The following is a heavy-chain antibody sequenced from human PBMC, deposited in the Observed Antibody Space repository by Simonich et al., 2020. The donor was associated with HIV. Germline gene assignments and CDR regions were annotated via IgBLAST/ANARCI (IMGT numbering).Heavy chain of an antibody. D-gene: IGHD1-26*01. CDR2: INPNRGIT. J-gene: IGHJ3*02. Sequence: QVQLVQSGAEVKKPGASVKVSCKASGYTFTGNYMHWVQQAPEQGLEWKGVINPNRGITNNAQKRQGRVTMTRDTSISEAYMELRRLKSDDTAVYYCAKSPLVGAQDDAFDIWGQGTMVTVSS. V-gene: IGHV1-2*02. CDR1: GYTFTGNY. CDR3: AKSPLVGAQDDAFDI.